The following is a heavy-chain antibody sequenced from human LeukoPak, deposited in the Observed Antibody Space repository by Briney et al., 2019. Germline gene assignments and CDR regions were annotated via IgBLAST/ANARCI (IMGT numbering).Heavy chain of an antibody. D-gene: IGHD3-10*01. CDR3: ARDRDALGLLWFGEYMDV. CDR1: GFTFSSYW. J-gene: IGHJ6*03. V-gene: IGHV3-74*01. CDR2: INSDGSST. Sequence: GGSLRLSCAASGFTFSSYWMHWVRQAPGKGLVWVSRINSDGSSTSYADSVKGRFTISRDNAKNTLYLQMNSLRAEDTAVYYCARDRDALGLLWFGEYMDVWGKGTTVTISS.